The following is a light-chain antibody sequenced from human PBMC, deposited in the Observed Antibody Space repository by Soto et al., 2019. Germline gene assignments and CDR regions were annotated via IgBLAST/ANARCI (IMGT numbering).Light chain of an antibody. CDR3: QQSSSTPYT. CDR1: QSVSSA. V-gene: IGKV3-11*01. Sequence: EIVLTQSPATLSLSPGERATLSCRASQSVSSALAWYQQKPGQAPRLLIHDASSRVTGIPARFSGSGSGTDFTLTIDSLQPEDFAIYYCQQSSSTPYTFGQGTKLEIK. CDR2: DAS. J-gene: IGKJ2*01.